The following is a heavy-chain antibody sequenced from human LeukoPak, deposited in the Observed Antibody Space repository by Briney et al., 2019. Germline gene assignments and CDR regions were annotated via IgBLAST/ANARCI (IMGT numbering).Heavy chain of an antibody. J-gene: IGHJ4*02. CDR2: IFYSGST. Sequence: PSETLSLTCTVSGGSISSYYWSWIRQPPGKGLEWIGYIFYSGSTNYNPSLKSRVTISVDTSRNQFSLKLSSVTAADTAVYYCARSKGAIFGVAPYYFDYWGQGTLVTVSS. V-gene: IGHV4-59*08. CDR1: GGSISSYY. CDR3: ARSKGAIFGVAPYYFDY. D-gene: IGHD3-3*01.